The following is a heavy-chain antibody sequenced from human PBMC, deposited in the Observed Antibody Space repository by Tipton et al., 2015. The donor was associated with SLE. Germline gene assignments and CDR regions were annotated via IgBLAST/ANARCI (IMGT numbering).Heavy chain of an antibody. CDR1: GYSISIGYH. D-gene: IGHD3-3*01. J-gene: IGHJ6*03. CDR3: ARDLYDFWSGYTPSGAMDV. Sequence: TLSLTCTVSGYSISIGYHWGWIRQSPGKGLEWIGSTYHSGTTYYNPSLKSRVTISVDTSKNQFSLKLRSVTAADTAVYYCARDLYDFWSGYTPSGAMDVWGKGTTVTVSS. V-gene: IGHV4-38-2*02. CDR2: TYHSGTT.